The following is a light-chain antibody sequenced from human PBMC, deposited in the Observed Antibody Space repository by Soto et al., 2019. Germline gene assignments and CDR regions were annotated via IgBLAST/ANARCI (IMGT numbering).Light chain of an antibody. CDR2: AAS. CDR1: QSISSN. J-gene: IGKJ5*01. CDR3: QQSYSTPIT. Sequence: DIQITQSPSSLSASVGDRVTITCRASQSISSNLNWYQQKPGKAPKLLIYAASSLQSGVPSRFSGSGSGTDFTLTVTSLQPEDFATYYCQQSYSTPITFGQGTRLEIK. V-gene: IGKV1-39*01.